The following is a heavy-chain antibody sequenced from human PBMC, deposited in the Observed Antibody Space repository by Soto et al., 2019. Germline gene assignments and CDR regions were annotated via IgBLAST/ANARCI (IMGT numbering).Heavy chain of an antibody. V-gene: IGHV5-51*01. CDR2: MYPGDSDT. Sequence: PGESLKISCRGSGYDFNTNWFGWVRQLPGRGLEWVGIMYPGDSDTRYNPSLQGHVTLSVDVTVSTAFLQWRSLETSDTGMYFCARLPRDCNKTSCCYADHWGQGTQVTVSS. J-gene: IGHJ4*02. CDR1: GYDFNTNW. CDR3: ARLPRDCNKTSCCYADH. D-gene: IGHD3-16*01.